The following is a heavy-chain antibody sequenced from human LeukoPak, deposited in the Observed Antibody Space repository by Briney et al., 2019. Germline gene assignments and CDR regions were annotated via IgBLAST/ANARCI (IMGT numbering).Heavy chain of an antibody. Sequence: SETLSLTCTVSGGSISSYYWSWIRQPPGKGLEWIGYIYDSGSTNYNPSLKSRVTISVDTSKNQFSLNLTSVTASDAAVYYCARSRGTWSRNYFDYWGQGALVTVSS. D-gene: IGHD3-16*01. CDR1: GGSISSYY. J-gene: IGHJ4*02. CDR3: ARSRGTWSRNYFDY. V-gene: IGHV4-59*01. CDR2: IYDSGST.